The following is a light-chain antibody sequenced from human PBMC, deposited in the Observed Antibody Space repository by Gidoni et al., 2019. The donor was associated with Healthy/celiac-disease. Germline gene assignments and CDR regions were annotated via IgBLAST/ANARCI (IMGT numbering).Light chain of an antibody. CDR2: DVS. CDR3: SSYTSSITA. J-gene: IGLJ2*01. CDR1: SSDVGCHDY. Sequence: QTALTQPASVSGCPGPSITISCTGTSSDVGCHDYVSCYQQHPGKAPELMIYDVSARPAGVSNRFSGYTSGNTASLTISGLQAEDEADYYCSSYTSSITAFGGGTKLTVL. V-gene: IGLV2-14*01.